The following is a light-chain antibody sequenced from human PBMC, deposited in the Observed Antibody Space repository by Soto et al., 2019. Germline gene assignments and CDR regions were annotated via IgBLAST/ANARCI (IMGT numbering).Light chain of an antibody. CDR2: EGS. CDR3: CSYAGSSPL. V-gene: IGLV2-23*01. CDR1: SSDVGSYNL. J-gene: IGLJ2*01. Sequence: QSALTQPASVSGSPGQSITISCTGTSSDVGSYNLVSWYHQHPGKAPKLMIYEGSKRPSGVSNRFSGSKSGNTASLTISGLQAEDEADYYCCSYAGSSPLFGGGTKLTVL.